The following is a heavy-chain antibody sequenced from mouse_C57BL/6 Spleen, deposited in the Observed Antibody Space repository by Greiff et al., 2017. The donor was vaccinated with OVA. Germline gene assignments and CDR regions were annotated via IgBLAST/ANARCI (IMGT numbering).Heavy chain of an antibody. V-gene: IGHV5-9-1*02. CDR2: ISSGGDYI. CDR3: TRYDYAEGTALFDV. CDR1: GFTFSSYA. Sequence: EVMLVESGAGLVKPGGSLKLSCAASGFTFSSYAMSWVRQTPEKRLEWVAYISSGGDYIYYADTVKGRFTISRDNARNTLYLQMSSLKSEDTAMYDCTRYDYAEGTALFDVWGTGTTVTFSS. J-gene: IGHJ1*03. D-gene: IGHD2-4*01.